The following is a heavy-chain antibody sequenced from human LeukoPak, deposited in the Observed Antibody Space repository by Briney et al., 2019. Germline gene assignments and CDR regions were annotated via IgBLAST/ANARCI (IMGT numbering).Heavy chain of an antibody. Sequence: CIGLSGSPLDYADSMRGRFTISRDNAKNSLYLDMNSLRAEDTAVYYCARKDFSSGSFSYWGQGTLVTVSS. CDR2: IGLSGSPL. V-gene: IGHV3-11*04. CDR3: ARKDFSSGSFSY. D-gene: IGHD3-22*01. J-gene: IGHJ4*02.